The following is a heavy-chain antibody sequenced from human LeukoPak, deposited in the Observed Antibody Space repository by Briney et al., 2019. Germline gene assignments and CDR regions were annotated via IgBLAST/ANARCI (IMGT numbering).Heavy chain of an antibody. J-gene: IGHJ4*02. Sequence: ASVKVSCKASGYTFTSYGISWMRQAPGQGLEWMGWISGYNGKTKYAQRLQGRVTMTTDTSTSTAYMELRSLRSDDTAVYYCARDIDPNYGDSYLDYWGQGTLVTVSS. D-gene: IGHD4-17*01. CDR1: GYTFTSYG. CDR3: ARDIDPNYGDSYLDY. V-gene: IGHV1-18*01. CDR2: ISGYNGKT.